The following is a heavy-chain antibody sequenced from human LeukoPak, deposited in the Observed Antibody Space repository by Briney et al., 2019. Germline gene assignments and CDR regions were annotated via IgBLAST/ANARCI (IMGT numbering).Heavy chain of an antibody. CDR2: ISAYNGNT. CDR3: ARDVFSGGEYYDSSGYSPFDY. CDR1: GYTFTSYG. Sequence: ASVKVSCKASGYTFTSYGISWVRQAPGQGLEWMGWISAYNGNTNYAQKLQGRVTMTTDTSTSTAYMELRSLRSDDTAVYYCARDVFSGGEYYDSSGYSPFDYWGQGTLVTVSS. V-gene: IGHV1-18*01. J-gene: IGHJ4*02. D-gene: IGHD3-22*01.